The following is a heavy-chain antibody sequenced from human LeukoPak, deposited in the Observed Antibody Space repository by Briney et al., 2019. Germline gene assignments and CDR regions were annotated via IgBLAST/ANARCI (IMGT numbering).Heavy chain of an antibody. CDR1: GFTFRIYW. CDR3: ARVRTPYGYYGMDV. CDR2: IKHDGSEK. Sequence: AGTLRLSCVASGFTFRIYWMTWVRQAPGKGLERVADIKHDGSEKYYVDSVKGRFTFSRDNAKNSLYLQMNGLRAEDTAVYYCARVRTPYGYYGMDVWGQGTTVTVSS. D-gene: IGHD3-10*01. J-gene: IGHJ6*02. V-gene: IGHV3-7*05.